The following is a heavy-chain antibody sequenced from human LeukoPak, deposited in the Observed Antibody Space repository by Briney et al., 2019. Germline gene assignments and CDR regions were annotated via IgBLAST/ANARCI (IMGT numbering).Heavy chain of an antibody. CDR1: GFTLSSFS. V-gene: IGHV3-64*02. CDR3: ARVGPATAFDY. Sequence: GGSLRLSCAASGFTLSSFSMHWVRQSPGRGLEYVSAINYKGGTTYYADSVRDRFTISRDNSRNTLYLQMASLRDEDMGVYYCARVGPATAFDYWGQGTQVTVSS. CDR2: INYKGGTT. J-gene: IGHJ4*02.